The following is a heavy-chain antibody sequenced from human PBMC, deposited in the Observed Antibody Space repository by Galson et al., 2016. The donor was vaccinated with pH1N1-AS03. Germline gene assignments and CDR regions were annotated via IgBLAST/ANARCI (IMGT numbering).Heavy chain of an antibody. CDR1: GFIFSTYE. V-gene: IGHV3-48*03. CDR3: GSSPHYFDY. J-gene: IGHJ4*02. CDR2: ISSSGATT. Sequence: SLRLSCAASGFIFSTYEMYWVRQAPGKGLEWVSYISSSGATTYCADSVKGRFTISRDNAKNSLYLQMNSLRAEDTAVYYCGSSPHYFDYWGQGTLVTVSS.